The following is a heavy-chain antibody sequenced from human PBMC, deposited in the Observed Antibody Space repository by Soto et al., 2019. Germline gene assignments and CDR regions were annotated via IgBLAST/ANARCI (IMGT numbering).Heavy chain of an antibody. CDR3: ARGSSSGSGGPGRLNV. J-gene: IGHJ3*01. CDR1: GYTFTKHY. CDR2: INPGNASP. Sequence: QVQLAQSGAEVKKPGASVKVSCQASGYTFTKHYMHWVRQAPGQGLEWMGVINPGNASPRYAQKLQGKVTVTRDTSTSTVCMELTRLTSDATAVYYCARGSSSGSGGPGRLNVWGQGKMVTVSS. V-gene: IGHV1-46*01. D-gene: IGHD3-10*01.